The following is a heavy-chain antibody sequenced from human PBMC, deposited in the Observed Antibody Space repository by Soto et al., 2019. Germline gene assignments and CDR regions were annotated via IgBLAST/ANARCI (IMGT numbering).Heavy chain of an antibody. CDR1: GFTFSSYS. J-gene: IGHJ3*02. CDR3: ARDHESGYDAFDI. D-gene: IGHD5-12*01. CDR2: ISSSSSYI. V-gene: IGHV3-21*01. Sequence: SLRLSCAASGFTFSSYSMNWVRQAPGKGLEWVSSISSSSSYIYYADSVKGRFTISRDNAKNSLYLQMNSLRAEDTAVYYCARDHESGYDAFDIWGQGTMVTVSS.